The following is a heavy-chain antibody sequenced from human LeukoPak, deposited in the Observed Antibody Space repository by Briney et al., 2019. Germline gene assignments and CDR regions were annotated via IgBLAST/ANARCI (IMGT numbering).Heavy chain of an antibody. CDR2: IIPIFGTA. D-gene: IGHD3-22*01. J-gene: IGHJ4*02. V-gene: IGHV1-69*13. Sequence: GASVKVSCKASGGTCSSYAISWVRQAPGQGLEWMGGIIPIFGTANYARKFQGRVTITADESTSTAYMELSSLRSEDTAVYYCASSSRVAYYYDSSGSNGVFDYWGQGTLVTVSS. CDR3: ASSSRVAYYYDSSGSNGVFDY. CDR1: GGTCSSYA.